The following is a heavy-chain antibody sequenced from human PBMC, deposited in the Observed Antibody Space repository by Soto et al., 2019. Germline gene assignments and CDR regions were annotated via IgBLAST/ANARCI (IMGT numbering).Heavy chain of an antibody. CDR1: GSSVCRNRVA. CDR3: ARDSPGYGDYVLFDY. J-gene: IGHJ4*02. D-gene: IGHD4-17*01. CDR2: TYYRSKWSN. V-gene: IGHV6-1*01. Sequence: TCTVSGSSVCRNRVAWNWIRKTPSRGLEWLGRTYYRSKWSNDYAVSVESRITINPDTSKNQFSLQLDSVTPEDTAVYYCARDSPGYGDYVLFDYWGQGTRVTVSS.